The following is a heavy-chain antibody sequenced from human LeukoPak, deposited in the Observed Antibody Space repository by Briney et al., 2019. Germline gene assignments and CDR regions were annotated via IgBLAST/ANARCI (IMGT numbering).Heavy chain of an antibody. CDR2: SSSGGTSS. Sequence: PGGSLTLSCAASGFTFSSNAMTWGRQAPGKGLEWVSASSSGGTSSYYADSVKGRFTISRDNSKNTLSLQMNCLRAADTAVYYCAKQTPYYYDSSDWASYYFHYWGQGTLVTVSS. D-gene: IGHD3-22*01. J-gene: IGHJ4*02. CDR3: AKQTPYYYDSSDWASYYFHY. CDR1: GFTFSSNA. V-gene: IGHV3-23*01.